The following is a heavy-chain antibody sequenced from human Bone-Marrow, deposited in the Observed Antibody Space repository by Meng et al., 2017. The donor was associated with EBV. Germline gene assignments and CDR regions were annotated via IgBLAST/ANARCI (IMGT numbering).Heavy chain of an antibody. J-gene: IGHJ4*02. Sequence: QVQVVQSGVEVKKPGSSVKVSCKASGDTFNNYAITWVRQAPGQGLEWMGGIIPMFDVVNYAQKFQGRVTIIADESTSTHSMELNSLRSEDTAMYYCASESGRGFTPDYWGQGTLVTVSS. CDR2: IIPMFDVV. D-gene: IGHD3-10*01. CDR3: ASESGRGFTPDY. CDR1: GDTFNNYA. V-gene: IGHV1-69*01.